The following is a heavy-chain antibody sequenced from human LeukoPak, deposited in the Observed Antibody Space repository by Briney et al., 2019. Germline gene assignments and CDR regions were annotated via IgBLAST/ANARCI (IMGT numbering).Heavy chain of an antibody. V-gene: IGHV1-2*02. J-gene: IGHJ4*02. CDR1: GYTFTGYY. Sequence: ASVKVSCKASGYTFTGYYMHWVRQAPGQGLEWMGWVNPTSGGTNYAQKFQGRVTMTRDTSISTAYMELSRLRSDDTAVYYCARDRGYDSSGYTRWAYDYWGQGTLVTVSS. CDR3: ARDRGYDSSGYTRWAYDY. CDR2: VNPTSGGT. D-gene: IGHD3-22*01.